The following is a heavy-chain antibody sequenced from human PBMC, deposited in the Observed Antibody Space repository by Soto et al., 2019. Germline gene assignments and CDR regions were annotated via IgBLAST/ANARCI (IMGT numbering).Heavy chain of an antibody. D-gene: IGHD3-22*01. Sequence: GASVKVSCKASGNSFTTYYMHWVRQAPGQGLEWMGIINPSGGRTTYAQKFQGRVTMTRGTSTSTFHMELSSLTSEDTAVYYCAGLYHYDSSGYYDYWGQGTRVTVSS. CDR1: GNSFTTYY. CDR3: AGLYHYDSSGYYDY. J-gene: IGHJ4*02. V-gene: IGHV1-46*01. CDR2: INPSGGRT.